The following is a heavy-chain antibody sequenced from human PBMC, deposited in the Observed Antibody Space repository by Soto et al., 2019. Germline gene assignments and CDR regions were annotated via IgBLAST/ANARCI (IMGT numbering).Heavy chain of an antibody. CDR3: ARDSGGTDFAEWTYYFDS. CDR1: GFTFSSYA. Sequence: QVQLVESGGGVVQPGRSLRLSCAASGFTFSSYAMHWVRQAPGKGLEWVAVISYDGSNKYYADSVKGRFTISRDNSKNTLYLQMNSLRAEDTAVYYCARDSGGTDFAEWTYYFDSWGQGTLVTVSS. V-gene: IGHV3-30-3*01. J-gene: IGHJ4*02. D-gene: IGHD3-3*01. CDR2: ISYDGSNK.